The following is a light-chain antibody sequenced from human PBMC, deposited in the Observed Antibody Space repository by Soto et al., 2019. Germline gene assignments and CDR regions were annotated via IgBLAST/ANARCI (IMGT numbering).Light chain of an antibody. Sequence: DIVMTQSPDSLAVSLGERATINCKSSQSVLYSSNNKNYLAWYQKRPGQPPKLFIYWASTRKSGVPDRFSGSGSGTDFTLTITSLQAEDVAVYYCQQYASTPHTFGQGPKLEIK. CDR1: QSVLYSSNNKNY. J-gene: IGKJ2*01. CDR2: WAS. V-gene: IGKV4-1*01. CDR3: QQYASTPHT.